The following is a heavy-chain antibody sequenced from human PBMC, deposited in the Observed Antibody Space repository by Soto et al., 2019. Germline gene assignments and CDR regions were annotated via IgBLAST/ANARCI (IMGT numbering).Heavy chain of an antibody. CDR3: AGGGTTSRAFDI. J-gene: IGHJ3*02. Sequence: GGSLRLSCVASGFTFSSYAMHWVRQAPGKGLEWVAVISYDGSNKYYADSVKGRFTISRDNSKNTLYLQMNSLRAEDTAVYYCAGGGTTSRAFDIWGQGTMVTVSS. V-gene: IGHV3-30-3*01. CDR1: GFTFSSYA. CDR2: ISYDGSNK. D-gene: IGHD1-1*01.